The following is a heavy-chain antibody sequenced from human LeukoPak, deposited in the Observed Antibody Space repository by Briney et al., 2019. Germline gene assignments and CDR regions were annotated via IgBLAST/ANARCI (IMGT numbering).Heavy chain of an antibody. Sequence: GGSLRLSCAASGFTFSSYGMHWVRQAPGEGLEWVAIIWYDGSNEYYADSVKGRFTISRDNYGNTLYLQMDSLRVEDTALYYCTRVRGYYSDYWGQGTLVTVSS. J-gene: IGHJ4*02. CDR2: IWYDGSNE. CDR1: GFTFSSYG. CDR3: TRVRGYYSDY. D-gene: IGHD3-3*01. V-gene: IGHV3-33*01.